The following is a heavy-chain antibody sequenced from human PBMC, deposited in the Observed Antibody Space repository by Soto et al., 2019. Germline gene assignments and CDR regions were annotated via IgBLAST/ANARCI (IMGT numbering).Heavy chain of an antibody. CDR1: GGSISSYY. D-gene: IGHD3-10*01. V-gene: IGHV4-34*01. CDR2: INDSGST. Sequence: ETLSLTCTVSGGSISSYYWSWIRQSPGKGLEWIGEINDSGSTKYSPSLRSRVTISVDRSKSQFSLNLSSVTAADTAIYFCARVPVRKYYRAGSYQNYYFGMDVWGQGTTFTVSS. CDR3: ARVPVRKYYRAGSYQNYYFGMDV. J-gene: IGHJ6*02.